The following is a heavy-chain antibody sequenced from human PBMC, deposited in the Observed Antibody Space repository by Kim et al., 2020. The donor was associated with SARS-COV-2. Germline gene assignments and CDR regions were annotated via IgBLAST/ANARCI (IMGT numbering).Heavy chain of an antibody. Sequence: GGSLRLSCAASGFTFSSYGMHWVRQAPGKGLEWVAVISYDGSNKYYADSVKGRFTISRDNSKNTLYLQMNSLRAEDTAVYYCAKELGGITGTFFFDPGDYYYYYGMDVWGQGTTVTVSS. CDR1: GFTFSSYG. V-gene: IGHV3-30*18. J-gene: IGHJ6*02. CDR2: ISYDGSNK. CDR3: AKELGGITGTFFFDPGDYYYYYGMDV. D-gene: IGHD1-7*01.